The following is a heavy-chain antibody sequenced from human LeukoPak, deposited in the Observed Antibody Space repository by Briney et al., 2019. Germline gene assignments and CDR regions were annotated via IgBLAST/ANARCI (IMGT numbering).Heavy chain of an antibody. J-gene: IGHJ6*02. D-gene: IGHD5-24*01. Sequence: GMSLRLSCEASGFTFSGYSMTWVRQAPGKGLEWVSYISESSSHTYNADSVKGRFTISRDNAKNSLYLQMNSLRVEDTGIYYCARDRAVKARIGGMDVWGQGTTVIVSS. CDR3: ARDRAVKARIGGMDV. CDR1: GFTFSGYS. CDR2: ISESSSHT. V-gene: IGHV3-21*06.